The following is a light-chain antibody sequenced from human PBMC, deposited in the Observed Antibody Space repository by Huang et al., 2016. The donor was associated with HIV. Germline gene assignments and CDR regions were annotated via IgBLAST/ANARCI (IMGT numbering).Light chain of an antibody. Sequence: EIVMTQSPATLSVSPGERATLSCRASQSVSSNVAWYQQKPGQAPRLLIYGASTRATGIPVRFSGSGSGTEVTLTISSLQSEDFAVYYCQQYNNWPPTWTFGQGTKVEIK. CDR1: QSVSSN. CDR2: GAS. V-gene: IGKV3-15*01. CDR3: QQYNNWPPTWT. J-gene: IGKJ1*01.